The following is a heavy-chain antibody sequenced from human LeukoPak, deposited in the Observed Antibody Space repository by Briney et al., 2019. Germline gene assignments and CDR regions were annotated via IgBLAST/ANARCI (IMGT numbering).Heavy chain of an antibody. D-gene: IGHD3-22*01. Sequence: GGSLRLSCAAAGFTFSSYAMHWVRHAPGKGLEWVSGISWNSGSIGYADSIKGRFTISRDNAKNSLYLQMNSLRAEDTALYYCAKDLRSSGYYYVAFDYWGQGTLVTVSS. V-gene: IGHV3-9*01. CDR2: ISWNSGSI. CDR1: GFTFSSYA. J-gene: IGHJ4*02. CDR3: AKDLRSSGYYYVAFDY.